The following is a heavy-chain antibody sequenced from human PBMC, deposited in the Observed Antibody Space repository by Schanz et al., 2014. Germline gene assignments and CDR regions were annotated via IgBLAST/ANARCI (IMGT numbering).Heavy chain of an antibody. CDR3: ARKMKLGVYGGKGHDSLDI. D-gene: IGHD4-17*01. V-gene: IGHV3-11*04. CDR1: GFTFSDYY. J-gene: IGHJ3*02. Sequence: PGGSLRLSCAASGFTFSDYYMSWIRQAPGKGLEWVSYVSSSSSTIYHADSVKGRFTISRDNAKNTLYLQMNTLRAEDTAVYYCARKMKLGVYGGKGHDSLDIWGQGTMXTVSS. CDR2: VSSSSSTI.